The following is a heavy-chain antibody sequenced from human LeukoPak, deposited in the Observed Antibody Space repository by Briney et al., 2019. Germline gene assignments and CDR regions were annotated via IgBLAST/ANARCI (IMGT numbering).Heavy chain of an antibody. CDR1: GGSISSYY. Sequence: SETLSLTCTVSGGSISSYYWSWIRQPPGKGLEWIGYIYYSGSTNYNPSLKSRVTISVDTSKNQFSLKLSSVTAADTAVYYCARDKVGWFDPWGQGTLVTVSS. D-gene: IGHD2-2*01. V-gene: IGHV4-59*01. CDR3: ARDKVGWFDP. CDR2: IYYSGST. J-gene: IGHJ5*02.